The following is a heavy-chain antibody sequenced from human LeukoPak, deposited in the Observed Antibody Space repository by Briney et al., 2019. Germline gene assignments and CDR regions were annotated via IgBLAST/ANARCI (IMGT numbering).Heavy chain of an antibody. CDR2: ISGSGGST. J-gene: IGHJ4*02. V-gene: IGHV3-23*01. CDR3: AKRIDRLRIFDY. CDR1: GFTFGSYA. Sequence: GGSLRLSCAASGFTFGSYAMSWVRQAPGKGLEWVSAISGSGGSTYYADSVKGRFTISRDNSKNTLYLQMNSLRAEDTAVYYCAKRIDRLRIFDYWGQGTLVTVSS. D-gene: IGHD4-17*01.